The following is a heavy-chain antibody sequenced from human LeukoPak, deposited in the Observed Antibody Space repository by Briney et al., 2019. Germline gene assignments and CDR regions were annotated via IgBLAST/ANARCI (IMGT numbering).Heavy chain of an antibody. CDR1: GGSISNYY. J-gene: IGHJ4*02. Sequence: PSETLSLTCTVSGGSISNYYWSWIRQPPGKGLEWIGYIYSGGNTDYNPFLKSRVTISVDTSKNQFSLKLNSVTAADTAVYYCARGTTRGTMIPPGYWGQGTLVTVSS. V-gene: IGHV4-59*01. CDR3: ARGTTRGTMIPPGY. D-gene: IGHD3-22*01. CDR2: IYSGGNT.